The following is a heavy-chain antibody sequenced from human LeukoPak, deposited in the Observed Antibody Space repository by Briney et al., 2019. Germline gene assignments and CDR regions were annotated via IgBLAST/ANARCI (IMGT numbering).Heavy chain of an antibody. J-gene: IGHJ4*02. CDR2: IYYSGST. CDR3: ARIGGGYYFDY. CDR1: GGSISSGGYY. D-gene: IGHD2-15*01. Sequence: PSETLSLTCTVSGGSISSGGYYWSWIRQHPGKGLEWIGYIYYSGSTYYNPSLKSRVTISVDTSKNQFSLKLSSVTAVDTAVYYCARIGGGYYFDYWGQGTLVTVSS. V-gene: IGHV4-31*03.